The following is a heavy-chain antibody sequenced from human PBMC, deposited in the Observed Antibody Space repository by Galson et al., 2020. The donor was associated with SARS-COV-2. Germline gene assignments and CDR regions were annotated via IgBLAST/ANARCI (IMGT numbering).Heavy chain of an antibody. Sequence: SEPLSLTCTVSGGSISSADSYWSWIRPPKGKGLEWIGYIYYSGSTYYNPSLKSRVTISVDTSKNQFSLKLSSVTAADTAVYYCARDRAGYYKSRGMDVWGQGTTVTVSS. CDR3: ARDRAGYYKSRGMDV. D-gene: IGHD3-9*01. V-gene: IGHV4-30-4*01. CDR2: IYYSGST. J-gene: IGHJ6*02. CDR1: GGSISSADSY.